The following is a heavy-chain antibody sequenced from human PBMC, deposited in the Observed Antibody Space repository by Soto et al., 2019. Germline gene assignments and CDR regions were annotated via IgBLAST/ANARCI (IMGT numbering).Heavy chain of an antibody. CDR1: GFTFSSYA. J-gene: IGHJ5*02. V-gene: IGHV3-23*01. CDR3: ANEYYDFWSGYYTGSWFDP. CDR2: ISGSGGST. D-gene: IGHD3-3*01. Sequence: GGSLRLSCAASGFTFSSYAMSWVRQAPGKGLEWVSAISGSGGSTYYADSVKGRFTISRDNSKSTLYLQMNSLRAEDTAVYYCANEYYDFWSGYYTGSWFDPWGQGTLVTVSS.